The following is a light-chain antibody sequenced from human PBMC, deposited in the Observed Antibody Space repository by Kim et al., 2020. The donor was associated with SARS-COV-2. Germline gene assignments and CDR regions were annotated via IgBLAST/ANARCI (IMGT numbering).Light chain of an antibody. CDR2: DTS. J-gene: IGKJ4*01. Sequence: SASVGDRVTITCQASQDISNYLNWYQQRPGKAPKLLIYDTSILETGVPSRFSGSGSGTHFTFTISGLQPEDVATYYCQQYDSVPPTFGGGTKVELK. V-gene: IGKV1-33*01. CDR3: QQYDSVPPT. CDR1: QDISNY.